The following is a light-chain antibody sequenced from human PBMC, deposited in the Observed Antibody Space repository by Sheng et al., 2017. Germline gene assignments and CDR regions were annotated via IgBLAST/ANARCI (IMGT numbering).Light chain of an antibody. J-gene: IGKJ5*01. V-gene: IGKV1-5*03. Sequence: DIQMTQSPSSLSASVGDRVTITCRASQDISNSLAWYQQKPMKAPKLLIYKASSLESGVPSRFSGSGSGTEFTLTIGSLQADDFATYYCQQYSNFSPITFGQGTRLDIK. CDR3: QQYSNFSPIT. CDR1: QDISNS. CDR2: KAS.